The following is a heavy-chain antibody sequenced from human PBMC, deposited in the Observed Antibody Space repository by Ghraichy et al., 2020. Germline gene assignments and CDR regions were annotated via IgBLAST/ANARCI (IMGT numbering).Heavy chain of an antibody. J-gene: IGHJ6*02. CDR2: ISSSSRSI. CDR1: GFTFSSYN. CDR3: ARASRVVRFYYYDGMDV. D-gene: IGHD2-21*01. Sequence: GGSLRLSCVGSGFTFSSYNMNWVRQSPGKGLEWVSYISSSSRSIFYADSVKGRFTISRDNAKNSLFLQMNSLRDEDTAVYYCARASRVVRFYYYDGMDVWGQGTTGTVSS. V-gene: IGHV3-48*02.